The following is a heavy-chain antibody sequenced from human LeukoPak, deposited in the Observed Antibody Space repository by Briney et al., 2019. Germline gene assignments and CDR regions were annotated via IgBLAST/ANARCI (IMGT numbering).Heavy chain of an antibody. CDR1: GSGFTSYW. V-gene: IGHV5-51*01. CDR2: IYPGDSDT. CDR3: ASQIADIPDAFDI. J-gene: IGHJ3*02. Sequence: GGSLQISCKGSGSGFTSYWIGWVRPLPGKGLEWMGIIYPGDSDTRYGPSFQGQVTISADKSISTAYLQWSSLKASDTAMYYCASQIADIPDAFDIWGQGTMVTVSS. D-gene: IGHD2-2*02.